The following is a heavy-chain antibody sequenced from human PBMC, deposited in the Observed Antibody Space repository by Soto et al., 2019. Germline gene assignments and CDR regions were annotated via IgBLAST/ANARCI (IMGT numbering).Heavy chain of an antibody. CDR2: IYYSGST. J-gene: IGHJ4*02. CDR3: ARHNPSYSSSWRAYYFDY. V-gene: IGHV4-39*01. CDR1: GGSISSSSYY. D-gene: IGHD6-13*01. Sequence: PSETLSLTCTVSGGSISSSSYYWGWIRQPPGKGLEWIGSIYYSGSTYYNPSLKSRVTISVDTSKNQFSLKLSSVTAADTAVYYCARHNPSYSSSWRAYYFDYWGQGTLVTVSS.